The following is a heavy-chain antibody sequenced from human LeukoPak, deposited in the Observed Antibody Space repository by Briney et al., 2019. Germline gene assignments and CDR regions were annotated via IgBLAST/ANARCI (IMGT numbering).Heavy chain of an antibody. D-gene: IGHD5-24*01. CDR3: ARGRGYNSFDY. CDR1: GGSFSGYY. J-gene: IGHJ4*02. CDR2: INHSGST. V-gene: IGHV4-34*01. Sequence: KPSETLSLTCAVYGGSFSGYYWSWIRQPPGKGLEWIGEINHSGSTNYNPSLKSRVTISVGTSKNQFSLKLSSVTAADTAVYYCARGRGYNSFDYWGQGTLVTVSS.